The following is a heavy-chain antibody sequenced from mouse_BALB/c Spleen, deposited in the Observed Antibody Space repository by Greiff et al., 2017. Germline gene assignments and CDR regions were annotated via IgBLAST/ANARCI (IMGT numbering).Heavy chain of an antibody. CDR2: IYPGSGST. D-gene: IGHD2-14*01. CDR1: GYTFTSYW. V-gene: IGHV1S22*01. Sequence: LQQPGSELVRPGASVKLSCKASGYTFTSYWMHWVKQRHGQGLEWIGNIYPGSGSTNYDEKFKSKGTLTVDTSSSTAYMHLSSLTSEDSAVYCCTREGYDAWGQGTTLTVSS. CDR3: TREGYDA. J-gene: IGHJ2*01.